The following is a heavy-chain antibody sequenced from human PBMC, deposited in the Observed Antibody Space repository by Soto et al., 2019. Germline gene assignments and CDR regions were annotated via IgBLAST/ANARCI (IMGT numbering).Heavy chain of an antibody. V-gene: IGHV4-59*08. J-gene: IGHJ3*02. CDR3: AKSEPGIAAPGRAFDI. CDR1: GGSISSYY. D-gene: IGHD6-13*01. Sequence: SETLSLTCTVSGGSISSYYWSWIRQPPGKGLEWIGYIYYSGSTNYNPSLKSRVTISVDTSKNQFSLKLSSVTAADTAVYYCAKSEPGIAAPGRAFDIWGQGTMVTVSS. CDR2: IYYSGST.